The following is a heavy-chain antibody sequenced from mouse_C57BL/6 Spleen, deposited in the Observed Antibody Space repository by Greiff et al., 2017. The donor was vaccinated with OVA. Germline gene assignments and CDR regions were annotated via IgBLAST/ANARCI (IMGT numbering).Heavy chain of an antibody. J-gene: IGHJ3*01. CDR1: GFTFTDYY. CDR2: IRNKANGYTT. D-gene: IGHD2-1*01. Sequence: EVMLVESGGGLVQPGGSLSLSCAASGFTFTDYYMSWVRQPPGKALEWLGFIRNKANGYTTEYSASVKGRFTISRDNSQSILYLQMNALRAEDSATYYCARYLYYGNYPFAYWGQGTLVTVSA. CDR3: ARYLYYGNYPFAY. V-gene: IGHV7-3*01.